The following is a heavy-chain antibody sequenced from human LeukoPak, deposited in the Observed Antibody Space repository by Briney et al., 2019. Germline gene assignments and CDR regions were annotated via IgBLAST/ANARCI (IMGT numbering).Heavy chain of an antibody. D-gene: IGHD4-17*01. CDR1: GFTFDDYA. J-gene: IGHJ6*02. V-gene: IGHV3-9*01. CDR3: AKSSGATVTLDGMDV. Sequence: GGSLRLSCAASGFTFDDYAMHWVRQAPGKGLEWVSGISWNSGSIGYADSVKGRFTISRDNAKNSLYLQMNSLRAEDTALYYCAKSSGATVTLDGMDVWGQGTMVTVSS. CDR2: ISWNSGSI.